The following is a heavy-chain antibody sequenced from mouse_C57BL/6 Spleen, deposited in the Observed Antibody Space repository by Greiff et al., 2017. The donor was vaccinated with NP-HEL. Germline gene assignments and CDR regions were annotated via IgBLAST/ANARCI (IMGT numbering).Heavy chain of an antibody. J-gene: IGHJ3*01. V-gene: IGHV1-26*01. CDR2: INPNNGGT. CDR3: ATGYYGNAWFAY. Sequence: EVQLQQSGPELVKPGASVKISCKASGYTFTDYYMNWVKQSHGKSLEWIGDINPNNGGTSYNQKFKGKATLTVDKSSSTAYMELRSLTSEDSAVYYCATGYYGNAWFAYWGQGTLVTVSA. D-gene: IGHD2-1*01. CDR1: GYTFTDYY.